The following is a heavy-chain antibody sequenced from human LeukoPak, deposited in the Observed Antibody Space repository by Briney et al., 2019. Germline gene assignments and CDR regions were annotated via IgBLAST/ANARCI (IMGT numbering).Heavy chain of an antibody. CDR1: GFTFSTYW. J-gene: IGHJ4*02. CDR3: VREEGY. V-gene: IGHV3-7*01. CDR2: IKQDGSHK. Sequence: PGGSLRLSCAASGFTFSTYWMYWIRQAPGKGLEWVANIKQDGSHKYYVDSVKGRFTISRDNAKNSLYLQMNSLRVEDTAVYYCVREEGYWGQGTLVTVSS.